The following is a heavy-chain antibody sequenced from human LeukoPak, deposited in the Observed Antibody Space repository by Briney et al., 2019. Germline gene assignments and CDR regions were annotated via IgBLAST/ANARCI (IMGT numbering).Heavy chain of an antibody. J-gene: IGHJ4*02. CDR2: IYSSGRA. V-gene: IGHV3-53*01. CDR1: GFTTRNNY. Sequence: GGSLRLSCAASGFTTRNNYMSWVRQAPGKGLEGVSIIYSSGRAYYLDSVKGRFTISRDTSKNMVFLQMNSLRAEDTAVYYCASSGSYSDFDYWGQGTLVTVSS. D-gene: IGHD3-22*01. CDR3: ASSGSYSDFDY.